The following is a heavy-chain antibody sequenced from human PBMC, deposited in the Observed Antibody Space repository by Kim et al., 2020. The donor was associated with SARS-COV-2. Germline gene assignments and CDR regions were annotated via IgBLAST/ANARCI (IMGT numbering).Heavy chain of an antibody. CDR2: ISYDGSNK. CDR3: AKDVTTPESRLFPQENHDAFDI. CDR1: GFTFSSYG. Sequence: GGSLRLSCAASGFTFSSYGMHWVRQAPGKGLEWVAVISYDGSNKYYADSVKGRFTISRDNSKNTLYLQMNSLRAEDTAVYYCAKDVTTPESRLFPQENHDAFDIGGQGTMVTVSS. J-gene: IGHJ3*02. D-gene: IGHD3-22*01. V-gene: IGHV3-30*18.